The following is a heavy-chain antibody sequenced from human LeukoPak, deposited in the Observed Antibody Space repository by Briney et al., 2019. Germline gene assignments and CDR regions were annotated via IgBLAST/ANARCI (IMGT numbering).Heavy chain of an antibody. J-gene: IGHJ1*01. D-gene: IGHD1-1*01. Sequence: PSETLSLTCAVSGDSVTSGIYYWGWIRQPPGKGLEWIGYIYYSGSTNYNPSLKSRVTISVDTSKNQFSLKLSSVTAADTAVYYCARDLIRDDGFQHWGQGTLVTVSS. CDR1: GDSVTSGIYY. CDR2: IYYSGST. V-gene: IGHV4-61*01. CDR3: ARDLIRDDGFQH.